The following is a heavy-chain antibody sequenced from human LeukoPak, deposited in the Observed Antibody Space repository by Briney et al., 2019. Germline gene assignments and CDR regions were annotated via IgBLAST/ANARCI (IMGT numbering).Heavy chain of an antibody. CDR2: IYSDGKT. CDR1: GLSVSGNY. Sequence: GGSLRLSCTASGLSVSGNYWHWVRQAPGKALEWVSIIYSDGKTLYTKSVKGRFTFSRDKSRNTFYLQMNSLRAEDTAVYFCTYGDYPLTYWGQGTLVTVSS. D-gene: IGHD4-17*01. CDR3: TYGDYPLTY. V-gene: IGHV3-66*01. J-gene: IGHJ4*02.